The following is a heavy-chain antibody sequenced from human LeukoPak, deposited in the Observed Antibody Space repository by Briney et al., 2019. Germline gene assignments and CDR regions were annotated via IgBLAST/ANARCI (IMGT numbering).Heavy chain of an antibody. J-gene: IGHJ4*02. V-gene: IGHV4-39*01. CDR1: AGSIISSSYY. CDR3: ARHEYYSDSSGLRGFDY. Sequence: PSETLSLTCTVSAGSIISSSYYWCGIRQPPGKGLEGIGIICYSGSTYYNPSLKSRVTISVDTSKNQSYLKLSPVTAADTAVYYCARHEYYSDSSGLRGFDYWGQGTLVTVSS. CDR2: ICYSGST. D-gene: IGHD3-22*01.